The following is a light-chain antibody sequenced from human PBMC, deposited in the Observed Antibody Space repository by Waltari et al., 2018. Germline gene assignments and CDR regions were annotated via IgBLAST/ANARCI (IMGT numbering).Light chain of an antibody. CDR2: DNS. Sequence: QSVLPQPPSVSGAPGQRVTIACTGRGPNIGPRYDVHGSQQVPGTAPKLLIFDNSDRPSGVPDRFSGSKSGTSASLAITGLQAEDEADYYCQSYDSSLDSWVFGGGTKLTVL. CDR1: GPNIGPRYD. J-gene: IGLJ3*02. CDR3: QSYDSSLDSWV. V-gene: IGLV1-40*01.